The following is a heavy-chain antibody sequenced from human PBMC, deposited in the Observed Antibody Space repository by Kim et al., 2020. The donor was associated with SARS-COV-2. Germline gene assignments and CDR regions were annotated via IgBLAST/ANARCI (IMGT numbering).Heavy chain of an antibody. V-gene: IGHV4-34*01. J-gene: IGHJ5*02. Sequence: SETLSLTCAVYGGSFSGYYWSWIRQPPGKGLEWIGEINHSGSTNYNPSLKSRVTISVDTSKNQFSLKLSSVTAADTAVYYCARGGVTMVRGVRRNWFDPWGQGTLVTVSS. CDR3: ARGGVTMVRGVRRNWFDP. CDR1: GGSFSGYY. CDR2: INHSGST. D-gene: IGHD3-10*01.